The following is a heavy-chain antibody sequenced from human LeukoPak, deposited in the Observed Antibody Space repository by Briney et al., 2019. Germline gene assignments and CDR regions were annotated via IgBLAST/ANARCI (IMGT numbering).Heavy chain of an antibody. V-gene: IGHV1-18*01. CDR2: ISAYNGNT. D-gene: IGHD1-1*01. CDR1: GYTFTSYG. Sequence: ASVKVSCKASGYTFTSYGISWVRQAPGQGLEWMGWISAYNGNTNYAQKLQGRVTMTTDTSTSTAYMELRSLRSDDTAVYYCTREPELEPYMDVWGKGTTVTVSS. J-gene: IGHJ6*03. CDR3: TREPELEPYMDV.